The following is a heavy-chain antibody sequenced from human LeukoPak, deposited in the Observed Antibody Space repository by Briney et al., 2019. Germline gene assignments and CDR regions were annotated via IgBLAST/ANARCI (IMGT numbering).Heavy chain of an antibody. J-gene: IGHJ4*02. CDR3: AKDLVWFDY. Sequence: SGGSLRLSCAASGFIFSSYAMNWVRQAPGKGLEWVSAINDGGGRTYYADSVKGRFTISRDNSKNTLYLQMNSLRAEDTAVYYCAKDLVWFDYWGQGTLVTVSS. CDR1: GFIFSSYA. V-gene: IGHV3-23*01. CDR2: INDGGGRT. D-gene: IGHD1-14*01.